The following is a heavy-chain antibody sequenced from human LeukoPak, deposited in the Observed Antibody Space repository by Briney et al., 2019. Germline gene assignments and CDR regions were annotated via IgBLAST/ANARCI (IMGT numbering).Heavy chain of an antibody. D-gene: IGHD2-2*02. Sequence: GGSLRLSCAASGFTFSSYSMNWVRQAPGKGLEWVSSISSSSSYIYYADSVKGRFTISRDNAKNSLYLQMNSLRAEDTAVYYCARAGYCSSTSCYRPYYYYMDVWGKGTTVTVSS. CDR3: ARAGYCSSTSCYRPYYYYMDV. J-gene: IGHJ6*03. V-gene: IGHV3-21*01. CDR1: GFTFSSYS. CDR2: ISSSSSYI.